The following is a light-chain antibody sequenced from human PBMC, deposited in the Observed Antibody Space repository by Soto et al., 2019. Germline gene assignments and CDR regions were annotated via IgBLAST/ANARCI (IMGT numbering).Light chain of an antibody. V-gene: IGKV4-1*01. J-gene: IGKJ2*01. CDR3: KQYYTTPPMYT. CDR1: QSVLYSSNTNNY. Sequence: DIVMTQSPDSLAVSLGERATINCKSSQSVLYSSNTNNYLAWYQQKPGQPPKLLIYWASTRESGVPDRFSGSVSGTDFTLTISSLQDEDVAVYYCKQYYTTPPMYTFGQGTKLEIK. CDR2: WAS.